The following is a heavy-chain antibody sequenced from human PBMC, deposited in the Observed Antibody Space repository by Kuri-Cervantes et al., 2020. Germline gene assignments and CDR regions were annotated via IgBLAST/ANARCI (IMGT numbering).Heavy chain of an antibody. CDR2: INPNSGGT. D-gene: IGHD6-13*01. V-gene: IGHV1-2*02. CDR1: GYTFTSYG. J-gene: IGHJ5*01. Sequence: ASVKVSCKASGYTFTSYGISWVRQAPGQGLEWMGWINPNSGGTNYAQKFQGRVTMTRDTSISTAYMELSRLRSDDTAVYYCARDASSWPRNNWFDPWGQGTLVTVSS. CDR3: ARDASSWPRNNWFDP.